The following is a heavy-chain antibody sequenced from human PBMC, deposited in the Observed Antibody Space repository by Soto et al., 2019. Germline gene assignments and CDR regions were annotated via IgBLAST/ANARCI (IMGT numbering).Heavy chain of an antibody. CDR2: ISYDGSNK. CDR1: GFTFSSYG. Sequence: HPGGSLRLSCAASGFTFSSYGMHWVRQAPGKGLEWVAVISYDGSNKYYADSVKGRFTISRDNSKNTLYLQMNSLRAEDTAVYYCAKDVTMIVVVTSVDYWGQGTLVTVSS. CDR3: AKDVTMIVVVTSVDY. D-gene: IGHD3-22*01. V-gene: IGHV3-30*18. J-gene: IGHJ4*02.